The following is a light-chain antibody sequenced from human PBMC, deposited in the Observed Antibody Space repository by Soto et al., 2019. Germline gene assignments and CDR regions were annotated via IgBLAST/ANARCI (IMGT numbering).Light chain of an antibody. V-gene: IGLV2-18*02. CDR1: NCDVGSYDR. CDR2: EVS. J-gene: IGLJ1*01. Sequence: QSALTQPPSVSGSPGQSVTISCTGTNCDVGSYDRVSWYQQPPGIAPKLMIYEVSHRPSGVPDRFSGSKSGNTASLTISGLQAEDEGDYYCCSYTSSTTLFVFGTGTKLTVL. CDR3: CSYTSSTTLFV.